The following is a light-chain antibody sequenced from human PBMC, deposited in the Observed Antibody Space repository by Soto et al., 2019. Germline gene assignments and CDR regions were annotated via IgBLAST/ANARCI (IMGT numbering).Light chain of an antibody. Sequence: QSVLTQQPSVSATPGQGVTLSCSVGDSNIGSTAVNWYQQVPGTAPKLLIYSSNQRPSGVPDRISGSNSGTTASLAISGLQSEDEDDYYCAAWDDDLHVWLFGGGTKLTVL. CDR2: SSN. CDR3: AAWDDDLHVWL. CDR1: DSNIGSTA. J-gene: IGLJ2*01. V-gene: IGLV1-44*01.